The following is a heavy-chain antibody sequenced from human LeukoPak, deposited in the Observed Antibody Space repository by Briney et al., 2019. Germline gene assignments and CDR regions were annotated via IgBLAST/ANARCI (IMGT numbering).Heavy chain of an antibody. CDR1: GYTFTSYD. J-gene: IGHJ6*03. Sequence: ASVKVSCKASGYTFTSYDINWVRQATGQGLEWMGWMNPNSGNTGYAQKFQGRVTITRNTSISTAYMELSSLRSEDTAVYYCARGCRGVVVPAAARASKYYYYYMDVWGKGTTVTVS. V-gene: IGHV1-8*03. D-gene: IGHD2-2*01. CDR3: ARGCRGVVVPAAARASKYYYYYMDV. CDR2: MNPNSGNT.